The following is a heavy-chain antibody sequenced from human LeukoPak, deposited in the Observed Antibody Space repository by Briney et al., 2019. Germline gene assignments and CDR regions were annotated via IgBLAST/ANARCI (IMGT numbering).Heavy chain of an antibody. D-gene: IGHD4-23*01. Sequence: GGSLRLSCAASGFTFSSYGMHWVRQAPGKGLEWVSYIGGWSSPTDYADSVKGRFTISRDNARNSLYLQMNNLTVEDTAVYYCARDPGSSVARWGQGSLVFVSS. CDR2: IGGWSSPT. CDR1: GFTFSSYG. CDR3: ARDPGSSVAR. J-gene: IGHJ4*02. V-gene: IGHV3-48*04.